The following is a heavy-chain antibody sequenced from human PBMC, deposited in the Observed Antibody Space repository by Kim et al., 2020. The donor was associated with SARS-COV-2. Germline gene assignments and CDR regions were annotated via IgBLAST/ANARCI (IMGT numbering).Heavy chain of an antibody. J-gene: IGHJ3*02. Sequence: PSLKGRVTISVDTSKNQFSLKLSSVTAADTAVYYCARSVYYDILSGAFDIWGQGTMVTVSS. V-gene: IGHV4-31*02. CDR3: ARSVYYDILSGAFDI. D-gene: IGHD3-9*01.